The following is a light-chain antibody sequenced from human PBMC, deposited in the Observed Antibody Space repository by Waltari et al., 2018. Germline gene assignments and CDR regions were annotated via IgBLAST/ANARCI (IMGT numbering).Light chain of an antibody. CDR3: QSYDSTKHAVV. CDR1: SGNIDTNY. V-gene: IGLV6-57*02. Sequence: NFMLTQPHSVSESPGKTVSISCSGNSGNIDTNYVQWYQQRPGSEPLTVIYKDQQRPSAVPDRFSGSIDSSSNTATLTISGLRTEDEAHYFCQSYDSTKHAVVFGGGTKLTVL. J-gene: IGLJ2*01. CDR2: KDQ.